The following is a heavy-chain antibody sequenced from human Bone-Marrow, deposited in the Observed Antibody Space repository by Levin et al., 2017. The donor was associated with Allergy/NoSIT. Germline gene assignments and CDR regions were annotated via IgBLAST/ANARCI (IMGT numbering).Heavy chain of an antibody. V-gene: IGHV4-30-2*01. CDR2: IFHSGNS. CDR3: ARAPRATVDFDF. D-gene: IGHD5-12*01. J-gene: IGHJ4*02. CDR1: GASISADNYA. Sequence: HSQTLSLTCTVSGASISADNYAWSWIRQPPGQGLEWIGYIFHSGNSYYNPSLESRASLSLDKSTNQFSLRLTSVTAADTALYFCARAPRATVDFDFWGQGALVTVSS.